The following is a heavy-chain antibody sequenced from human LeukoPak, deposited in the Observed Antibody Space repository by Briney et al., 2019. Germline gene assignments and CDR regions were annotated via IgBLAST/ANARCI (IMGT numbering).Heavy chain of an antibody. J-gene: IGHJ4*02. D-gene: IGHD2-15*01. CDR2: ISYDGSNE. V-gene: IGHV3-30*18. CDR3: AKAGGHCSGGTCYANF. Sequence: GGSLRLSCAASGFTFSDYAIHWVRQAPGKGLEWVAIISYDGSNEYYGDSVKGRFTISRDNSKNTLYLQMNSLRAEDTAIYYCAKAGGHCSGGTCYANFWGQGTLVTVSS. CDR1: GFTFSDYA.